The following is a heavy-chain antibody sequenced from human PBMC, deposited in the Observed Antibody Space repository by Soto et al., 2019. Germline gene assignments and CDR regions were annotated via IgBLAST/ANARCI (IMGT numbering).Heavy chain of an antibody. J-gene: IGHJ6*02. V-gene: IGHV1-69*06. D-gene: IGHD2-15*01. Sequence: QVQLVQSGAEVKKPGSSVKVSCKASGGTFSSYAISWVRQAPGQGLEWMGGIIPIFGTANYAQKFQGRVTITADKSTSTAYMELSSLRSEDTAVYYCARVRGDIVEVVAATPWGAGGMDVWGQGTTVTVSS. CDR3: ARVRGDIVEVVAATPWGAGGMDV. CDR1: GGTFSSYA. CDR2: IIPIFGTA.